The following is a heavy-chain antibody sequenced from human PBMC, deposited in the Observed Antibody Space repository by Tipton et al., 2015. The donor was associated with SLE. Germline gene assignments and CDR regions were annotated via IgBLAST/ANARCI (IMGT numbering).Heavy chain of an antibody. J-gene: IGHJ3*02. D-gene: IGHD7-27*01. CDR3: ARLGKDDAFDI. V-gene: IGHV3-21*01. Sequence: SLRLSCAASGFTFSSYSMNWVRQAPGKGLEWVSSISSSSSYIYYADSVKGRFTISRENAKNSLYLQMNSLRAGDTAVYYCARLGKDDAFDIWGQGTMVTVSS. CDR2: ISSSSSYI. CDR1: GFTFSSYS.